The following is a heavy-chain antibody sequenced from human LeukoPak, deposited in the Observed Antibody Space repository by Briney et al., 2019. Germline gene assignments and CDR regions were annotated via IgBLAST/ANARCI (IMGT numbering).Heavy chain of an antibody. D-gene: IGHD3-22*01. Sequence: ASVKVSCKASGYTFTSYDINWVRQATGQGLEWMGWMNPNSGNTGYAQKFQGRVTITRNTSISTAYMELSSLRSEDTAVYYCATRGLSIVVALSAFDIWGQGTMVTVSS. J-gene: IGHJ3*02. CDR1: GYTFTSYD. CDR2: MNPNSGNT. V-gene: IGHV1-8*03. CDR3: ATRGLSIVVALSAFDI.